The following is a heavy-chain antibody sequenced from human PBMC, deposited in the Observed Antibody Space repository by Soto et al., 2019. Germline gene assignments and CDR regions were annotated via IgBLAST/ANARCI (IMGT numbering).Heavy chain of an antibody. CDR1: GFTFNNYG. J-gene: IGHJ4*02. CDR3: AKYTTGPYGDVDS. Sequence: GGSLRLSCAASGFTFNNYGMSWGRQAPGKGLEWLSAISGSGGSTYYADSVKGRFSISRDNSKNTLYLQINSLRADDTAVYYCAKYTTGPYGDVDSWGQGTLGTASS. D-gene: IGHD4-17*01. CDR2: ISGSGGST. V-gene: IGHV3-23*01.